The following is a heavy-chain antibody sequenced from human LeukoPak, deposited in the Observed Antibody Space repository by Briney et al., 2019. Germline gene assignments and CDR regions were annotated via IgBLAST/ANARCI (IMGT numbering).Heavy chain of an antibody. CDR2: IYPGDSGT. Sequence: GESLKISCKGSGYSFTSYWIGWVRQMPGKGLEWMGIIYPGDSGTRYSPSFQGQVTISADKSVSTAYLQWSSLKASDTAMYYCARLVCSSTSCQFDYWGQGTLVTVSS. V-gene: IGHV5-51*01. J-gene: IGHJ4*02. CDR3: ARLVCSSTSCQFDY. D-gene: IGHD2-2*01. CDR1: GYSFTSYW.